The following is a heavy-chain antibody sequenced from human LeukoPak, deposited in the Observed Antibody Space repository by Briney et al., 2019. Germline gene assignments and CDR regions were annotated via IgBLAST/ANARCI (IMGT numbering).Heavy chain of an antibody. J-gene: IGHJ4*02. Sequence: PSETLSLTCTVSGGSISGYYWSWIRQPPGKGLEWIGFIYYSGATNYNPSLKSRVTISVDTSKNQFSLKLSSVTAADTAVYYCASFLRRRYFDYWGQGTLVTVSS. CDR2: IYYSGAT. CDR1: GGSISGYY. V-gene: IGHV4-59*01. CDR3: ASFLRRRYFDY.